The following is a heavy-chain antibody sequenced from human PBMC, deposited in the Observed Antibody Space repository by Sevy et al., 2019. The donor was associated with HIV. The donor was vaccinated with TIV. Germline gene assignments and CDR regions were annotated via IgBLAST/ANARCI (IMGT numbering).Heavy chain of an antibody. J-gene: IGHJ3*01. Sequence: ASVKVSCKASGGTFGTYSISWLRQAPGQGLEWMGVIIPMFGSANYPQRFQGRVTITADKSTSTAYMELSSLRSEDSAISYCARDRDITFGGCDAFEVWAQGTMVTVSS. CDR1: GGTFGTYS. D-gene: IGHD3-16*01. V-gene: IGHV1-69*06. CDR3: ARDRDITFGGCDAFEV. CDR2: IIPMFGSA.